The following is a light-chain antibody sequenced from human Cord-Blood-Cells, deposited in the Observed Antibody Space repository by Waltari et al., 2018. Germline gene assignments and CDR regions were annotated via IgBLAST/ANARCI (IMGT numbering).Light chain of an antibody. J-gene: IGKJ1*01. Sequence: VIWMTQSPSLLSASTGDIVTISCWMSQGISSYLAWYQQKPGKAPELLIYAASTLQSGVPSRFSGSGSGTDFTLTISCLQSEDFATYYCQQYYSFPWTFGQGTKVEIK. CDR1: QGISSY. CDR2: AAS. CDR3: QQYYSFPWT. V-gene: IGKV1D-8*01.